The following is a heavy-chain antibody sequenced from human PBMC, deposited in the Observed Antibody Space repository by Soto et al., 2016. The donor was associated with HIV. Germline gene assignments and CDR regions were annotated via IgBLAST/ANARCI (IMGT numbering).Heavy chain of an antibody. CDR1: GFKFDDYG. D-gene: IGHD3-10*01. Sequence: EVQLVESGGGVARPGGSLRLSCAASGFKFDDYGMSWVRLGPGKGLEWVSGINWYGNSTGYVDSVKGRFTISRDNAKNSLHLQIHSLRVEDTALYYCARGAFGETDYWGQGTPVTVSS. CDR2: INWYGNST. CDR3: ARGAFGETDY. J-gene: IGHJ4*02. V-gene: IGHV3-20*04.